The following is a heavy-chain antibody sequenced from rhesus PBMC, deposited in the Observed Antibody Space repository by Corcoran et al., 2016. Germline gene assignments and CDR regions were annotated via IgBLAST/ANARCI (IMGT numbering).Heavy chain of an antibody. CDR3: AREYPVTTRFEF. Sequence: QVQLQESGPGLVKPSETLSLTCAVSGGSISSGYYYWSWIPQPPGKGLEWIGYITYSGSTSYNPSLKTRVPISRATSKNQFSLKLSSVTAADTAVYYCAREYPVTTRFEFWGQGALVTVSS. CDR2: ITYSGST. D-gene: IGHD4-23*01. V-gene: IGHV4-122*02. J-gene: IGHJ1*01. CDR1: GGSISSGYYY.